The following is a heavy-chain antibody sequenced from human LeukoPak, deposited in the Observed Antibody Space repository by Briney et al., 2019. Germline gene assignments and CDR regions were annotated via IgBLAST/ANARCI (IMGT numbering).Heavy chain of an antibody. CDR1: GFTFSSYW. CDR3: ARSNPNRNALDL. J-gene: IGHJ3*01. D-gene: IGHD1-14*01. Sequence: GGSLRLSCGASGFTFSSYWMSWVRQAPGRGLEWVANIKKDGSEESYLDSVKGRFTVSRDNAKNSLFLQMNSLRGEDTAVYYCARSNPNRNALDLWGQGTMVTISS. V-gene: IGHV3-7*01. CDR2: IKKDGSEE.